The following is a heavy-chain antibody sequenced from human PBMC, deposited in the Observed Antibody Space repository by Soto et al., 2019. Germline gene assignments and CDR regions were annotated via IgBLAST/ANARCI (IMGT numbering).Heavy chain of an antibody. D-gene: IGHD3-3*01. CDR2: INHSGST. CDR3: ARGRYDFWSGYFARGGYNWFDP. Sequence: QVQLQQWGAGLLKPSETLSLTCAVYGGSFSGYYWSWIRQPPGKGLEWIGEINHSGSTNYNLSLKSRVTISVDTSKNQFSLKLSSVTAADTAVYYCARGRYDFWSGYFARGGYNWFDPWGQGTLVTVSS. V-gene: IGHV4-34*01. J-gene: IGHJ5*02. CDR1: GGSFSGYY.